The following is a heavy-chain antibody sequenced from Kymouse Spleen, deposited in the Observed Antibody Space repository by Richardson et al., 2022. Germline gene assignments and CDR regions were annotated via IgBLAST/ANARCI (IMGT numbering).Heavy chain of an antibody. Sequence: EVQLVESGGGVVRPGGSLRLSCAASGFTFDDYGMSWVRQAPGKGLEWVSGINWNGGSTGYADSVKGRFTISRDNAKNSLYLQMNSLRAEDTALYYCARVYYDILTGYRYYFDYWGQGTLVTVSS. CDR3: ARVYYDILTGYRYYFDY. CDR1: GFTFDDYG. J-gene: IGHJ4*02. CDR2: INWNGGST. V-gene: IGHV3-20*d01. D-gene: IGHD3-9*01.